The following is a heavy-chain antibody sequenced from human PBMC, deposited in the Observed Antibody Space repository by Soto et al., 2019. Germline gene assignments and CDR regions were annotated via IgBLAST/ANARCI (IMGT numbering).Heavy chain of an antibody. Sequence: QVQLQESGPGLVKPAETLSLICTVSGDSNSSYYWSWIRQSPGKGLEWIGYITYSGSTTYNPSLQLRLTLSIHTSNTQFSLTLDSVTAADTAVYYCARARNLLTGYYKGGFYYFDFWGEGILVTVSS. CDR1: GDSNSSYY. CDR2: ITYSGST. V-gene: IGHV4-59*01. J-gene: IGHJ4*02. CDR3: ARARNLLTGYYKGGFYYFDF. D-gene: IGHD3-9*01.